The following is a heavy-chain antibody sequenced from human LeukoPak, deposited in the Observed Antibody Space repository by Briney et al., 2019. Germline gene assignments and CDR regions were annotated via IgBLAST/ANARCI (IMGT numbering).Heavy chain of an antibody. Sequence: SVKVSCKASGGTFSSYAISWVRQASGQGLEWMGGIIPIFGTANYAQKFQGRVTITADESTSTAYMELSSLRSEDTAVYYCASVLIAVAGTRGWFDPWGQGTLVTVSS. V-gene: IGHV1-69*13. CDR3: ASVLIAVAGTRGWFDP. D-gene: IGHD6-19*01. J-gene: IGHJ5*02. CDR1: GGTFSSYA. CDR2: IIPIFGTA.